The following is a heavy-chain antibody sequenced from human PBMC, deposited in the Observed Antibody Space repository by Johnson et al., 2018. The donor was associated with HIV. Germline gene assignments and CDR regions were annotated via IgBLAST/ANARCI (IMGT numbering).Heavy chain of an antibody. CDR1: GFTFSSYG. D-gene: IGHD3-22*01. J-gene: IGHJ3*02. V-gene: IGHV3-30*18. CDR2: ISYDGSNK. CDR3: AKEGYYDSSGYYHRAFDI. Sequence: VQLVESGGGVVQPGRSLRLSCAASGFTFSSYGMHWVRQAPGKGLEWVAVISYDGSNKYYADSVKGRFPIPRDNSKNTLYLQMSSLRAEDTAVYYCAKEGYYDSSGYYHRAFDIWGQGTMVTVSS.